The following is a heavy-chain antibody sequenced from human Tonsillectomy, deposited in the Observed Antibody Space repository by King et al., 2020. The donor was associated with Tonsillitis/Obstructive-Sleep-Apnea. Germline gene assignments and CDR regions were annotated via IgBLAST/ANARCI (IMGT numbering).Heavy chain of an antibody. CDR3: AKDIRLGAGSDY. D-gene: IGHD4/OR15-4a*01. J-gene: IGHJ4*02. CDR1: GFTFDAYA. Sequence: VQLVESGGGVVKPGGSLRLSCAASGFTFDAYAMHWVRQAPGKGLEWVSLIIGDGGSTYYADSVKGRFTISRDNSKNSLYLQMNSLRTEDTALYYCAKDIRLGAGSDYWGQGTPVTVSS. CDR2: IIGDGGST. V-gene: IGHV3-43*02.